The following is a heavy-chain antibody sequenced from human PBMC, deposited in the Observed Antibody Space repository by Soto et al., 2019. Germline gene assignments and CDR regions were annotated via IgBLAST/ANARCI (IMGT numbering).Heavy chain of an antibody. CDR2: ISAYNGNT. Sequence: QVLLVQSGAEVKKPGASVKVSCKASGYTFNSYGVSWVRQAPGQGLEWMGWISAYNGNTKYSQNLQGRVTMTIDTTTSSAYLEVRSLRSDDTAIYYCARYFWSGQLPFYFDQWGQGTPVTVSS. CDR1: GYTFNSYG. V-gene: IGHV1-18*01. J-gene: IGHJ4*02. D-gene: IGHD3-3*01. CDR3: ARYFWSGQLPFYFDQ.